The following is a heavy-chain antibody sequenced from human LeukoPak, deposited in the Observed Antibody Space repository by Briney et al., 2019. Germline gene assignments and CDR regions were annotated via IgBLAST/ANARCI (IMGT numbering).Heavy chain of an antibody. CDR2: ISSSSSYI. V-gene: IGHV3-21*01. CDR1: GFTLSSYS. CDR3: ARDGEDWWFPVDP. J-gene: IGHJ5*02. Sequence: GGSLRLSCAASGFTLSSYSMNWVRQAPGKGLEWVSPISSSSSYIYYADSVKGRFTISRDNAKNSLYLQMNSLRAEDTAVYYCARDGEDWWFPVDPWGQGTLVTVSS. D-gene: IGHD2-8*02.